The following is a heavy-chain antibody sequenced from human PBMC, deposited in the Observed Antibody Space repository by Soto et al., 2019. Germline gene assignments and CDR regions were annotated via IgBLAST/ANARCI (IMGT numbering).Heavy chain of an antibody. CDR1: GYTFTGYY. CDR2: INPNSGGT. CDR3: ARDSSWSPFDP. V-gene: IGHV1-2*02. Sequence: GASVKVSCKASGYTFTGYYMHWVRQAPGQGLEWMGWINPNSGGTNYAQKFQGRVTITADESTSTAYMELSSLRSEDTAVYYCARDSSWSPFDPWGQGTLVTVSS. J-gene: IGHJ5*02.